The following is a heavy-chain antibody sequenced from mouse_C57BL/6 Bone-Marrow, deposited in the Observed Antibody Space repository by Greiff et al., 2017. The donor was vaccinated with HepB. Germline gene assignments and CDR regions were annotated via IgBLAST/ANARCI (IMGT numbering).Heavy chain of an antibody. J-gene: IGHJ3*01. D-gene: IGHD2-4*01. Sequence: EVKLVESEGGLVQPGSSMKLSCTASGFTFSDYYMAWVRQVPEKGLEWVANINYDGSSTYYLDSLKSRFIISRDNAKNMLYLQMSSLKSEDTATYYCARDGDYDGTFAYWGQGTLVTVSA. V-gene: IGHV5-16*01. CDR1: GFTFSDYY. CDR2: INYDGSST. CDR3: ARDGDYDGTFAY.